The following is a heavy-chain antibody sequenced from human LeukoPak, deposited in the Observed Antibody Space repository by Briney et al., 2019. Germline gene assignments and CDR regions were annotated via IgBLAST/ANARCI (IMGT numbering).Heavy chain of an antibody. CDR2: ISWNSGSI. CDR3: AKGPSYYDSSSYPYCYYGMDV. V-gene: IGHV3-9*01. D-gene: IGHD3-22*01. J-gene: IGHJ6*02. Sequence: GGSLRLSCAASGFTFDDYVMHWVRQAPGKGLEWVSGISWNSGSIGYADSVKGRFTISRDNAKNSLYLQMNGLRAEDTALYYCAKGPSYYDSSSYPYCYYGMDVWGQGTTVTVSS. CDR1: GFTFDDYV.